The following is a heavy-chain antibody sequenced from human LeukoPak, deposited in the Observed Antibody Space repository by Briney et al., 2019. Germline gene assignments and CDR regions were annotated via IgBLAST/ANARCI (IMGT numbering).Heavy chain of an antibody. J-gene: IGHJ3*02. CDR1: GFTFSTSW. Sequence: GGSLRLSCAVFGFTFSTSWMSWVRQAPGKGLERVANIKEDGSEKYYVDSVKGRFTISRDNAKNSLYLQMNSLRAEDTAVYYCASDPRVGRGAFDIWGQGTMVTVSS. CDR2: IKEDGSEK. D-gene: IGHD1-26*01. V-gene: IGHV3-7*01. CDR3: ASDPRVGRGAFDI.